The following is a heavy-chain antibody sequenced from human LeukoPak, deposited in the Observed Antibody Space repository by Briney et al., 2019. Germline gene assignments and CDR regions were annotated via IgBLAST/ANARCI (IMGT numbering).Heavy chain of an antibody. CDR2: IYYSGST. CDR1: GGSISSSSYY. V-gene: IGHV4-39*07. D-gene: IGHD5-18*01. CDR3: ARDEGGYSYGPHFDY. J-gene: IGHJ4*02. Sequence: PSETLSLTCTVSGGSISSSSYYWGWIRQPPGKGLEWIGSIYYSGSTYYNPSLKSRVTISVDRSKNQFSLKLSSVTAADTAVYYCARDEGGYSYGPHFDYWGQGTLVTVSS.